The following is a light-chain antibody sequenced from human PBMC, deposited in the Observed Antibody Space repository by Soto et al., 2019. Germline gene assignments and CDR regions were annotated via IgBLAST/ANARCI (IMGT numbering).Light chain of an antibody. CDR3: QQYHIWPSWT. Sequence: EIVLTQSPATLSVSLGDSATLSCRASPSVSLSLAWFQMRPGQPPRLLIYGASTRATDIPARFSGSGSGTDFTLTFSSLQSEDFAVYFCQQYHIWPSWTFGQGTKVEHK. CDR1: PSVSLS. CDR2: GAS. V-gene: IGKV3-15*01. J-gene: IGKJ1*01.